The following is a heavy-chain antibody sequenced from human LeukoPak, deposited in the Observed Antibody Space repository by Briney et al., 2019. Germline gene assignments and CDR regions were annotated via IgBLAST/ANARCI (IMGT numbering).Heavy chain of an antibody. D-gene: IGHD3-22*01. J-gene: IGHJ5*02. V-gene: IGHV1-69*04. CDR1: RGTFSSYA. Sequence: ASVKVSCKASRGTFSSYAISWVRQAPGQGLEWMGRIIPILGIANYAQKFQGRVTITADKSTSTAYMELSSLRSGDTAVYYCARVRDSSGYYGSWGQGTLVTVSS. CDR2: IIPILGIA. CDR3: ARVRDSSGYYGS.